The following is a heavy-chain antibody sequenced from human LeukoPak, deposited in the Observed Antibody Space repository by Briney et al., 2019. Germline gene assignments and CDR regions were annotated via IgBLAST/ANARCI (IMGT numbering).Heavy chain of an antibody. J-gene: IGHJ3*02. CDR1: GFTFSSYA. D-gene: IGHD6-19*01. CDR2: ISYDGSNK. Sequence: GGSLRLSCAASGFTFSSYAMHWVRQAPGKGLEWVAVISYDGSNKYYADSVKGRFTISRDNSKNTLYLQMNSLRAEDTAVYYCARDGGLGSGWYHDAFDIWGQGTMVTVSS. V-gene: IGHV3-30-3*01. CDR3: ARDGGLGSGWYHDAFDI.